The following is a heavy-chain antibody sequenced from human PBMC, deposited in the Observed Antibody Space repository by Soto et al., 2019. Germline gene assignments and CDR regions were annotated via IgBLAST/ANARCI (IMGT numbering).Heavy chain of an antibody. D-gene: IGHD2-8*01. CDR2: IYWDDDK. J-gene: IGHJ6*03. V-gene: IGHV2-5*02. CDR1: GFSLSSDGVA. CDR3: AHYVPCTTAACRNYFYYYMDV. Sequence: QIILNESGPTLVKPTQTLTLTCTFSGFSLSSDGVAVGWVRQPPGKALEWLALIYWDDDKRHSSSLKTRLTIAKDTSNIQVVLTMTNMDPVDTATYYGAHYVPCTTAACRNYFYYYMDVWGEGTTVTVSS.